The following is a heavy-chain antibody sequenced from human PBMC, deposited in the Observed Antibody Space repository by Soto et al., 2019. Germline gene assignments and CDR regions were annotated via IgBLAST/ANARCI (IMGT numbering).Heavy chain of an antibody. CDR2: ISAYNGNT. CDR3: AGDAPPADY. Sequence: QVQLVQSGAEVKKPGASVKVSCKASGYTFTSYAISWVRQAPGQGLEWMGWISAYNGNTNYAQKLQGRVTMTTGTTTSTAYMELRGLRSDGTAVYYLAGDAPPADYWGQGTLVTVSS. V-gene: IGHV1-18*01. J-gene: IGHJ4*02. CDR1: GYTFTSYA.